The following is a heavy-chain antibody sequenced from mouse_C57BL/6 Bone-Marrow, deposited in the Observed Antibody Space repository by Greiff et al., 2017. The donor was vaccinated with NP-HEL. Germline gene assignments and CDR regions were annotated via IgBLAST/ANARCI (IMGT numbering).Heavy chain of an antibody. CDR1: GYTFTTYP. Sequence: QVQLQQSGAELVKPGASVKMSCKASGYTFTTYPIEWVKQNHGKSLEWIGNFHPYNDDTEYNEKFKNKATLTVEKSSSTVYLELSRLTSDDSSVGDCARWGSDWYYFGYWGQGTTLTVSS. D-gene: IGHD1-1*02. CDR2: FHPYNDDT. J-gene: IGHJ2*01. CDR3: ARWGSDWYYFGY. V-gene: IGHV1-47*01.